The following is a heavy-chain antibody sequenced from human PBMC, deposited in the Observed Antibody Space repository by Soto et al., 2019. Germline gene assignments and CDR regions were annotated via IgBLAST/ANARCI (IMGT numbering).Heavy chain of an antibody. CDR1: GGSIRSSSYY. Sequence: SETLSLTCTVSGGSIRSSSYYWGWIRQPPGKGLEWIGSFFYSGNTYYSPSLKSRDTMSVDTSKNQFSLKLSSVTAADTAVYYCARYGSSGWYRGDNWFDPWGQGTLVTVS. J-gene: IGHJ5*02. D-gene: IGHD6-19*01. CDR3: ARYGSSGWYRGDNWFDP. V-gene: IGHV4-39*01. CDR2: FFYSGNT.